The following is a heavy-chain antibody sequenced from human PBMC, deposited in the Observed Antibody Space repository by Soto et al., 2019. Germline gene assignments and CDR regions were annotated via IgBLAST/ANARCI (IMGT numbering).Heavy chain of an antibody. Sequence: SETLSLTCTVSGGSISSYCWSWIRQPPGKGLEWIGYIYYSGSTNYNPSLKSQVPISVDTSKNQFSLKLSSVTAADTAVYYFERTPPHSTFFGAVINQTPSSYYLDFWGKGTTVTVSS. D-gene: IGHD3-3*01. CDR2: IYYSGST. V-gene: IGHV4-59*01. CDR3: ERTPPHSTFFGAVINQTPSSYYLDF. CDR1: GGSISSYC. J-gene: IGHJ6*03.